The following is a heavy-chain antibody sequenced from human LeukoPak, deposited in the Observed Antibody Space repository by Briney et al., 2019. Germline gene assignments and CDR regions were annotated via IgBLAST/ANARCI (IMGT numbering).Heavy chain of an antibody. J-gene: IGHJ6*03. CDR1: GYTFTSYD. CDR2: MNPNSGNT. Sequence: EASVKVSCKASGYTFTSYDINWVRQATGQGLEWMGWMNPNSGNTGYAQKFQGRVTITRNTSISTAYMELSSLRSEDTAVYYCARGTLPYYYYYMDVWGKGTTVTVSS. V-gene: IGHV1-8*03. CDR3: ARGTLPYYYYYMDV.